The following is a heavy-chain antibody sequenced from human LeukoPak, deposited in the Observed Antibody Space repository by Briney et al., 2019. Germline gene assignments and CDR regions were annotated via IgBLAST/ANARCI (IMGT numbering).Heavy chain of an antibody. Sequence: GGSLRLSCAASGFTLSSYAMTWVRQAPGKGLDWVSAISGSGGSTYYADSVKGRFTISRDNSKNTLYLQMNSLRAEDTAVYYCANGRDFDYWGQGTLVTVSS. D-gene: IGHD1-26*01. J-gene: IGHJ4*02. CDR2: ISGSGGST. V-gene: IGHV3-23*01. CDR3: ANGRDFDY. CDR1: GFTLSSYA.